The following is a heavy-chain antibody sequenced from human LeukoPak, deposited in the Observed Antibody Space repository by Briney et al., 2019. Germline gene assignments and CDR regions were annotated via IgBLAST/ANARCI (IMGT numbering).Heavy chain of an antibody. CDR2: IIPILGIA. CDR3: AREGSGRILDY. D-gene: IGHD2/OR15-2a*01. V-gene: IGHV1-69*04. J-gene: IGHJ4*02. CDR1: GGTFSSYA. Sequence: SVKVSCKASGGTFSSYAISWVRQAPGQGLEWMGRIIPILGIANYAQKFQGRVTITADKSTSTAYMELSSLRSEDTAVYYCAREGSGRILDYWGQGTLVTVSS.